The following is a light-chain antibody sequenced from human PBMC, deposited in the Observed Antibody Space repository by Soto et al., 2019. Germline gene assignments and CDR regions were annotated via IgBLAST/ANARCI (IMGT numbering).Light chain of an antibody. CDR2: DAF. Sequence: EIVLTQSPATLSLSPGERATLSCRASQSVSSYLAWYQQKPGQAPRLLIYDAFNRATGIPARFSGSGSGTDFALTISSLEPEDFAVSYCQQRSNWPHTFGQGTKREIK. J-gene: IGKJ2*01. CDR1: QSVSSY. V-gene: IGKV3-11*01. CDR3: QQRSNWPHT.